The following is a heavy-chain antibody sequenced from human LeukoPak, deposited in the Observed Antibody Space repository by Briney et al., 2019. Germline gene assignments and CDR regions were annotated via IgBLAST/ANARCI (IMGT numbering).Heavy chain of an antibody. D-gene: IGHD1-26*01. J-gene: IGHJ4*02. CDR1: GDSVSSDSAA. CDR3: ARSGTYRFDY. CDR2: TYQRSKWYS. Sequence: SQTLSLTCAISGDSVSSDSAAWNWIRQSPSRVLEWLGRTYQRSKWYSDYAVSVKSRITIKPDTSKNQFSLHLNSVTPEDAAVYYCARSGTYRFDYWGQGTLVTVSS. V-gene: IGHV6-1*01.